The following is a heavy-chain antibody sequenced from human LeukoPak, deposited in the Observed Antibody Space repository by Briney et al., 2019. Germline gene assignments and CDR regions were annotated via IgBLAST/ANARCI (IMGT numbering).Heavy chain of an antibody. CDR2: VYYSGKT. Sequence: SETLSLTCTVSGGSINRYYWSWIRQPPGKGLEWMGYVYYSGKTKYNPSLKSRVTISVATSKKHISLRLKSVTAADTAVYYCARHIDDYGDSNLDSWGQGTLGTVSA. CDR3: ARHIDDYGDSNLDS. J-gene: IGHJ4*02. V-gene: IGHV4-59*08. D-gene: IGHD4-17*01. CDR1: GGSINRYY.